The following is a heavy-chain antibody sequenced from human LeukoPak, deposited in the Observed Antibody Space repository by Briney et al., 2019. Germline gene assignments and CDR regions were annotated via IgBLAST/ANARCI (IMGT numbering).Heavy chain of an antibody. D-gene: IGHD4-17*01. Sequence: SETLSLTCTVSGGSMKSFYWNWIRQPPGKGLEWIGYIYSSGSTNYHPSLKSRVTISLDTSKYQFSLDLTSVTAADTAVYYCARAVTKSWFDLWGQGTLVPVSS. J-gene: IGHJ5*02. CDR2: IYSSGST. V-gene: IGHV4-59*01. CDR3: ARAVTKSWFDL. CDR1: GGSMKSFY.